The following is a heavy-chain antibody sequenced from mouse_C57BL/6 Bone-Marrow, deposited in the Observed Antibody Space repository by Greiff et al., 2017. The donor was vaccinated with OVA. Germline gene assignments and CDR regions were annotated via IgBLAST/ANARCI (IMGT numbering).Heavy chain of an antibody. J-gene: IGHJ4*01. CDR3: ARDGTCNAMDY. CDR2: ISYDGSN. Sequence: EVQLQQSGPGLVKPSQSLSLTCSVTGYSITSGYYWNWIRQRPGNKLEWMGYISYDGSNNYNPSLKNRISITRDTSKNQLFLKLNSVTTEDTATYDCARDGTCNAMDYGGQGTSVTVSS. CDR1: GYSITSGYY. D-gene: IGHD1-1*02. V-gene: IGHV3-6*01.